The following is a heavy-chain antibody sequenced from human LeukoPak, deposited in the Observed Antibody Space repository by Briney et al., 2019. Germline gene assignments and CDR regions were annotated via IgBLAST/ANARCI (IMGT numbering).Heavy chain of an antibody. CDR2: IYPSDGRT. CDR1: GYTFINSY. J-gene: IGHJ4*02. V-gene: IGHV1-46*01. CDR3: ARGYCSGGSCYSLYNY. D-gene: IGHD2-15*01. Sequence: ASVKVSCKASGYTFINSYIHWMRQAPGQGLEWMGVIYPSDGRTTYARKVLGRVTMTRDTSTSTVHMQLSSLRSEDTAVYYCARGYCSGGSCYSLYNYWGQGTLVTVSS.